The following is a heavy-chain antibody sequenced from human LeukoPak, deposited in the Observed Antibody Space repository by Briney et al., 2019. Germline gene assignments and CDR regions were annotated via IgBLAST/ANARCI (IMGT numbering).Heavy chain of an antibody. J-gene: IGHJ4*02. CDR1: DDSISRDF. V-gene: IGHV4-59*01. Sequence: SETLSLTCTASDDSISRDFWTWLRQPPGKGLEWIGYIYNSGSTNYNPSLKSRVTMSVDTSKNQFSLKLTSVAAADTAVYYCARAALYYFDYWGQGTLVTVSS. CDR3: ARAALYYFDY. CDR2: IYNSGST.